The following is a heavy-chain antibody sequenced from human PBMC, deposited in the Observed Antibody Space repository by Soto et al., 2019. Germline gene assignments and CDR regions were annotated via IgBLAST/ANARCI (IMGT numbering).Heavy chain of an antibody. D-gene: IGHD2-15*01. V-gene: IGHV1-46*03. CDR2: INPSGGST. CDR1: GYTFTSYY. Sequence: ASVKVSCKASGYTFTSYYMHWVRQAPGQGLEWMGIINPSGGSTSYAQKFQGRVTMTRDTSTSTVYMELSSLRSEDTAVYYCARGYCSGGSCYLIDPWGQGTLVTVSS. CDR3: ARGYCSGGSCYLIDP. J-gene: IGHJ5*02.